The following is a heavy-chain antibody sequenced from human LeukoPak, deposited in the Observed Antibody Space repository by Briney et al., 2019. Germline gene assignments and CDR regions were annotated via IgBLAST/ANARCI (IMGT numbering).Heavy chain of an antibody. CDR1: GFTFTNYA. Sequence: ASVKVSCKASGFTFTNYAIQWVRQAPGQGLEWMGWISAYNGNTNYAQKLQGRVTMTTDTSTSTAYMELRSLRSDDTAVYYCARSPDSYGQFDYWGQGTLVTVSS. V-gene: IGHV1-18*01. CDR2: ISAYNGNT. J-gene: IGHJ4*02. CDR3: ARSPDSYGQFDY. D-gene: IGHD5-18*01.